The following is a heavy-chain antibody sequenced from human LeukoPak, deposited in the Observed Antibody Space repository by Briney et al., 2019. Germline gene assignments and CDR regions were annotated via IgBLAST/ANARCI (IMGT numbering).Heavy chain of an antibody. J-gene: IGHJ6*02. V-gene: IGHV1-2*02. Sequence: ASVKVSCKASGYTFTGYFMHWVRQAPGQGLECMGWINPNSGGTNYAQKSQGRVTMTRDTSISIAYMELSSLRSDDTAVYYCAREVLAKNYGMDVWGQGTTVTVSS. CDR1: GYTFTGYF. CDR3: AREVLAKNYGMDV. D-gene: IGHD2-8*02. CDR2: INPNSGGT.